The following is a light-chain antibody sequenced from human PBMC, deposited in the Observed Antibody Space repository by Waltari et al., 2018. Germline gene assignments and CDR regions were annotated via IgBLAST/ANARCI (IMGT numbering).Light chain of an antibody. CDR2: KSS. CDR1: QSISSW. V-gene: IGKV1-5*03. CDR3: QQSYSTLRT. J-gene: IGKJ1*01. Sequence: DIQMTQSPSTLSASVGDRVTIPCRASQSISSWLAWYQQKPGKAPKLLIYKSSSLESGVPSRFSGSGSGTEFTLTISSLQPDDFATYYCQQSYSTLRTFGQGTRVEIK.